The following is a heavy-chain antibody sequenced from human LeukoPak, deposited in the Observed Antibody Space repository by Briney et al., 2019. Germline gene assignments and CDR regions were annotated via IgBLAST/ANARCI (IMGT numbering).Heavy chain of an antibody. Sequence: PGGSLRLSCAASEVTFTSYELNWVRQAPGKGLEWVSYISSSGNTISYADAVKGRFTISRDNAKNSLYLQVISLRAEDTAVYYCARGPSIAARYDAFDIWGQGTMVTVSS. D-gene: IGHD6-6*01. CDR3: ARGPSIAARYDAFDI. J-gene: IGHJ3*02. CDR1: EVTFTSYE. CDR2: ISSSGNTI. V-gene: IGHV3-48*03.